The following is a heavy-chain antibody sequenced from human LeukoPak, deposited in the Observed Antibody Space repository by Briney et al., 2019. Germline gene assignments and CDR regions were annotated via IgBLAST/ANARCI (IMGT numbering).Heavy chain of an antibody. CDR3: ARHQYYYDSSGNYGWFDS. Sequence: PGGSLQISGKGSGLNFTAYWIAGGRRLPGKGRGGMGISHPINSDTKYSPSFQGQVTISADKSSSTAYLQWNSLKASDTAMYYCARHQYYYDSSGNYGWFDSWGQGTLVTVSS. D-gene: IGHD3-22*01. J-gene: IGHJ5*01. CDR1: GLNFTAYW. V-gene: IGHV5-51*01. CDR2: SHPINSDT.